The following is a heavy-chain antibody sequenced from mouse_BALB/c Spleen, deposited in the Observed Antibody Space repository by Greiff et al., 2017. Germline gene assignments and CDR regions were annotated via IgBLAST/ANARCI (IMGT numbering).Heavy chain of an antibody. CDR3: ARGNYEDAMDY. Sequence: LVESGAELVRPGVSVKISCKGSGYTFTDYAMHWVKQSHAKSLEWIGVISTYYGDASYNQKFKGKATMTVDKSSSTAYMELARLTSEDSAIYYCARGNYEDAMDYWGQGTSVTVSS. CDR1: GYTFTDYA. J-gene: IGHJ4*01. V-gene: IGHV1S137*01. D-gene: IGHD2-1*01. CDR2: ISTYYGDA.